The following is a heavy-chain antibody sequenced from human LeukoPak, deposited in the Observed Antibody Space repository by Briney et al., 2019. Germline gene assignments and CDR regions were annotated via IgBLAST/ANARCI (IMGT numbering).Heavy chain of an antibody. V-gene: IGHV3-7*03. CDR2: INQDGSVK. CDR3: ARVGEAAADTIYYFDY. J-gene: IGHJ4*02. Sequence: PGGSLRLSCAASRFTFSSYSMNWVRQAPGKGLEWVATINQDGSVKYYVDSVKGRFTISRDNAKNSLYLQMNSLRAEDTAVYYCARVGEAAADTIYYFDYWGQGTLVTVSS. CDR1: RFTFSSYS. D-gene: IGHD6-13*01.